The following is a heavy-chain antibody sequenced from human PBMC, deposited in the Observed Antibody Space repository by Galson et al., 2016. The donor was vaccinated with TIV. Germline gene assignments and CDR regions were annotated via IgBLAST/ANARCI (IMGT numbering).Heavy chain of an antibody. Sequence: PALVKPTQTVTLTCTFSGFSLSSNGVGVGWIRQPPGKALEWLALIYWDDGKRYNPSLESRLSIIKDTSKNKVVLTLTNVDPVDTATYYCAHRRPLTYYFDFWGQGALVTVSS. J-gene: IGHJ4*02. CDR1: GFSLSSNGVG. D-gene: IGHD2-21*01. V-gene: IGHV2-5*02. CDR2: IYWDDGK. CDR3: AHRRPLTYYFDF.